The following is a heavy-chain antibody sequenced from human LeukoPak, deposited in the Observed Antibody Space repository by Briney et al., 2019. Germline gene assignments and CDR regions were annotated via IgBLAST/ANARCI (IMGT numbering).Heavy chain of an antibody. V-gene: IGHV3-74*01. D-gene: IGHD3-22*01. Sequence: GGSLRLSCAASGFTFSSYWMHWVRQAPGKGLVWVSRINSDGSSTGYADSVKGRFTISRDNAKNTLYLQMNSLRAEDTAVYYCARLPPYDTGGYWGQGTLVTVSS. CDR2: INSDGSST. CDR3: ARLPPYDTGGY. CDR1: GFTFSSYW. J-gene: IGHJ4*02.